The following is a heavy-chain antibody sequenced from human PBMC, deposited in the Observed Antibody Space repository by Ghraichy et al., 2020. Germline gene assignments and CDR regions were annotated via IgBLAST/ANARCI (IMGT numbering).Heavy chain of an antibody. CDR2: IKSKVDGETT. CDR3: RTDDPLWDH. V-gene: IGHV3-15*01. Sequence: GGSLRLSCAASGLTFANAWMTWVRQAPGKGLEWVGRIKSKVDGETTDYAAPVKGRFTVSRDDSKNTLYLQMTSLKSDDTAVYYCRTDDPLWDHWGQGTLVNVFS. J-gene: IGHJ4*02. CDR1: GLTFANAW.